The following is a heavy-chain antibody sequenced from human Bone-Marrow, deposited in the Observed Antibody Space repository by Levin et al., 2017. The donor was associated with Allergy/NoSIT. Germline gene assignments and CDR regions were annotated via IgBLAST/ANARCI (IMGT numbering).Heavy chain of an antibody. D-gene: IGHD3-22*01. CDR1: GFSFEDYA. Sequence: GGSLRLSCAASGFSFEDYAMYWVRQGPGKGLEWVSGISWNGKILGYVDSVKDRFTISRDTAKNSLYLQMNSLTAEDTALYYCAKVGARYFDSSGLDFWGQGTLVAVTS. CDR2: ISWNGKIL. V-gene: IGHV3-9*01. J-gene: IGHJ4*02. CDR3: AKVGARYFDSSGLDF.